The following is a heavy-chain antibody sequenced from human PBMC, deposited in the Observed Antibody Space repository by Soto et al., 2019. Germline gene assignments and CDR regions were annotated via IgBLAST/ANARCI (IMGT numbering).Heavy chain of an antibody. CDR1: GFTFTNSA. CDR3: AAEIYSGGDCCHFDY. D-gene: IGHD2-21*01. CDR2: IGVRNGDT. J-gene: IGHJ4*02. V-gene: IGHV1-58*01. Sequence: SVKVSFTTSGFTFTNSAVQWVRQARGQRLEWIGWIGVRNGDTNYLQNLQGRVTITRDTATGTAYMELSGLRSEDTAMYYCAAEIYSGGDCCHFDYWGQGTLVTVSS.